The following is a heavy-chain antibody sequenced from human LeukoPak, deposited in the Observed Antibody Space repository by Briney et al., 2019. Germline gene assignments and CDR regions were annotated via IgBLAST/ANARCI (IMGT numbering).Heavy chain of an antibody. CDR3: ARAYYYDSSGYYPDY. Sequence: GASVKVSCKDSGGTFSSYAISWVRQAPGQGLEWMGGIIPIFGTANYAQKFQGRVTITADESTSTAYMELSSLRSEDTAVYYCARAYYYDSSGYYPDYWGQGTLVTVSS. CDR1: GGTFSSYA. CDR2: IIPIFGTA. J-gene: IGHJ4*02. V-gene: IGHV1-69*13. D-gene: IGHD3-22*01.